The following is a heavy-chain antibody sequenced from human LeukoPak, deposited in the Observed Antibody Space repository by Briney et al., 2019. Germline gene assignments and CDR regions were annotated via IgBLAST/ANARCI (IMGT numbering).Heavy chain of an antibody. V-gene: IGHV3-23*01. CDR2: ISGSGGST. CDR3: AKDGAIVVVVAALYYFDY. CDR1: GFTFSSYG. D-gene: IGHD2-15*01. J-gene: IGHJ4*02. Sequence: GGSLRLSCAASGFTFSSYGMSWVRQAPGKGLEWVSAISGSGGSTYYADSVKGRFTISRDNSKNTLYLQMNSLRAEDTAVYYCAKDGAIVVVVAALYYFDYWGQGTLVTVSS.